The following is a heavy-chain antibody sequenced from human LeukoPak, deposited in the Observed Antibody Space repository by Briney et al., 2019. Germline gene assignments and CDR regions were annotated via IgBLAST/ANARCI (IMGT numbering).Heavy chain of an antibody. CDR1: GGSISSCY. CDR3: ARGEYQPLLYPYFDY. Sequence: SETLSLTCTVSGGSISSCYWSWIRQPPGKGLEWIGYIYYSGSTNYNPSLKSRVTISVDTSKNQFSLKLSSVTAADTAVYYCARGEYQPLLYPYFDYWGQGTLVTVSS. V-gene: IGHV4-59*01. J-gene: IGHJ4*02. CDR2: IYYSGST. D-gene: IGHD2-2*02.